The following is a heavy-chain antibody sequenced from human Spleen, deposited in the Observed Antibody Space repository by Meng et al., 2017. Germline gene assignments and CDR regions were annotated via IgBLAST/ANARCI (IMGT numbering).Heavy chain of an antibody. Sequence: QAEWAKSGAEGKRPGASGKVSCEATGYNLASDGFSWVRQAPGQGLEWLGWINTYKDKQDYAKKFQGRITMTTDIFTSTAYMELRNLRSDDTAVYYCATRGNPYLDCWGQGTLVTVSS. V-gene: IGHV1-18*01. CDR2: INTYKDKQ. CDR1: GYNLASDG. CDR3: ATRGNPYLDC. J-gene: IGHJ4*02.